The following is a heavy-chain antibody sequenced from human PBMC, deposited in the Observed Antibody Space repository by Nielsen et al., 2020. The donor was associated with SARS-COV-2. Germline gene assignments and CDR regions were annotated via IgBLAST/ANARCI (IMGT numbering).Heavy chain of an antibody. CDR3: ARGPAGQQLEAGDDY. CDR1: GYSFTSYW. D-gene: IGHD6-13*01. Sequence: GESLKISCKGSGYSFTSYWISWVRQMPGKGLEWMGRIDPSDSYTNYSPSFQGHVTISADKSISTAYLQWSSLKASDTAMYYCARGPAGQQLEAGDDYWGQGTLVTVSS. CDR2: IDPSDSYT. V-gene: IGHV5-10-1*01. J-gene: IGHJ4*02.